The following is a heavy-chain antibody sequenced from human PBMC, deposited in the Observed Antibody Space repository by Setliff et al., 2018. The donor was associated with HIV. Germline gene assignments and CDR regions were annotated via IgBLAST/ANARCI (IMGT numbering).Heavy chain of an antibody. D-gene: IGHD3-9*01. CDR3: SKDFTGPEDS. CDR1: GFTFSSYA. J-gene: IGHJ4*02. V-gene: IGHV3-30*04. Sequence: GGSLRLSCAASGFTFSSYAMHWVRQAPGKGLEWVAVISYDGSNKYYADSGRGRFTISRDNSKNTIYLQMNSLRAEDTAMYYCSKDFTGPEDSWGQGTLVTVSS. CDR2: ISYDGSNK.